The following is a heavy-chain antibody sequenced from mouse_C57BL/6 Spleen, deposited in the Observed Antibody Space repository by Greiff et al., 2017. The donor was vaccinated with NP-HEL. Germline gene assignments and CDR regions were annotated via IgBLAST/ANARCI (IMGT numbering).Heavy chain of an antibody. D-gene: IGHD3-2*02. V-gene: IGHV5-4*01. CDR2: ISDGGSYT. J-gene: IGHJ1*03. Sequence: EVHLVESGGGLVKPGGSLKLSCAASGFTFSSYAMSWVRQTPEKRLEWVATISDGGSYTYYPDNVKGRFTISRDNAKNNLYLQMSHLKSEDTAMYYCARGSSGYWYFDVWGTGTTVTVSS. CDR1: GFTFSSYA. CDR3: ARGSSGYWYFDV.